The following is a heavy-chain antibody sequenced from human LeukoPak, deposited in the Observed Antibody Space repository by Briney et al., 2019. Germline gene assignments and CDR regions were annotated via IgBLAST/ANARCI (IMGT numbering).Heavy chain of an antibody. V-gene: IGHV4-39*02. CDR3: ARDLALHCSGRSCPT. CDR1: GASISSRSYY. Sequence: PSETLSLTCTVSGASISSRSYYWGWIRQPPGKGLEWIGSIYYSGSTYYNPSLKSRVTKSVDTSKNQFSLKLSSVTAADTAVYYCARDLALHCSGRSCPTWGQGTLVTVSS. D-gene: IGHD2-15*01. J-gene: IGHJ5*02. CDR2: IYYSGST.